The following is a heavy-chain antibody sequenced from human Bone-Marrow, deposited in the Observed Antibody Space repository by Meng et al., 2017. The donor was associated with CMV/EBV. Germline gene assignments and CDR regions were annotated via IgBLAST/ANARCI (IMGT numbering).Heavy chain of an antibody. CDR2: ISYDGSNK. Sequence: QVQLVESGGGVVQPGRSLRLSCAASGFTFSSYGMHWVRQAPGKGLGWVAVISYDGSNKYYADSVKGRFTISRDNSKNTLYLQMNSLRAEDTAVYYCAKDSHFDYWGQGTLVTVSS. CDR1: GFTFSSYG. J-gene: IGHJ4*02. V-gene: IGHV3-30*18. CDR3: AKDSHFDY.